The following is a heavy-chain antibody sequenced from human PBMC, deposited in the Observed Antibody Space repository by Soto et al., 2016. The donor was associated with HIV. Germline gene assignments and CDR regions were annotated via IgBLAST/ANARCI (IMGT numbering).Heavy chain of an antibody. CDR2: ISAYSGNT. CDR3: ARGWEDMGSGSLLPSFDY. Sequence: QVQLVQSGAEVKKPGASVKVSCKVSGYIFSTYGISWVRQAPGQGLEWMGWISAYSGNTKYAQKLQGRVTMTTDTFTSTVYMELRSLRSDDTAVYYCARGWEDMGSGSLLPSFDYVGQGTLVTVSS. J-gene: IGHJ4*02. D-gene: IGHD3-10*01. V-gene: IGHV1-18*01. CDR1: GYIFSTYG.